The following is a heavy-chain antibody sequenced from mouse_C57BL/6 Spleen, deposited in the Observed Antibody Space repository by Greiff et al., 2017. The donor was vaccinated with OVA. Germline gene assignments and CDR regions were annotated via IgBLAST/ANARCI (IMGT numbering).Heavy chain of an antibody. CDR2: IDPSDSYT. CDR1: GYTFTSYW. Sequence: VQLQQPGAELVKPGASVKLSCKASGYTFTSYWMQWVNQRPGQGLEWIGEIDPSDSYTNYNQKFTGKATLTVDTSSSTAYMQLSSLTSEDSAVYYCAGCYAMDYWGQGTSVTVSS. CDR3: AGCYAMDY. V-gene: IGHV1-50*01. J-gene: IGHJ4*01.